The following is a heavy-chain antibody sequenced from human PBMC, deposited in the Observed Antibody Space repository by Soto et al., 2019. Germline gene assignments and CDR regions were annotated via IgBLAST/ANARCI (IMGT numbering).Heavy chain of an antibody. CDR1: GGSISSSSYC. CDR3: ARDRNTGVVPAANYYYYYGMDV. Sequence: SETLSLTCTVSGGSISSSSYCWGWIRQPPGKGLEWIGSIYYSGSTYYNPSLKSRVTISVDTSKNQFSLKLSSVTAADTAVYYCARDRNTGVVPAANYYYYYGMDVWGQGTTVTVSS. V-gene: IGHV4-39*07. J-gene: IGHJ6*02. CDR2: IYYSGST. D-gene: IGHD2-2*01.